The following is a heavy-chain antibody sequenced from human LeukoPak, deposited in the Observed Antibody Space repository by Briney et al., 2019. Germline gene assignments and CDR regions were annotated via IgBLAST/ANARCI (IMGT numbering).Heavy chain of an antibody. CDR2: ISAYNGNT. V-gene: IGHV1-18*01. CDR1: GYTFTSYG. J-gene: IGHJ5*02. Sequence: ASVKVSCKAPGYTFTSYGISWVRQAPGQGLEWMGWISAYNGNTNYAQKLQGRVTMTTDTSTSTAYMELRSLRSDDAAVYYCARDSKVGATHWFDPWGQGTLVTVSS. D-gene: IGHD1-26*01. CDR3: ARDSKVGATHWFDP.